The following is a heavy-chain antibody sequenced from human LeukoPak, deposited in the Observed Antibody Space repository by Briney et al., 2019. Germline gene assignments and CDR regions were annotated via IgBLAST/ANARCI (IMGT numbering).Heavy chain of an antibody. J-gene: IGHJ4*02. D-gene: IGHD3-9*01. CDR1: GFTFSDYS. Sequence: GGSLRLSCAASGFTFSDYSMNWARQAPGKGLEWVSYISGSSSTIDYADSVKGRFTISRDNAKNSMYLQMISLRDEDTAVYYCTRDQGRYAVPNYFDYWGQGTLVTVSS. CDR2: ISGSSSTI. V-gene: IGHV3-48*02. CDR3: TRDQGRYAVPNYFDY.